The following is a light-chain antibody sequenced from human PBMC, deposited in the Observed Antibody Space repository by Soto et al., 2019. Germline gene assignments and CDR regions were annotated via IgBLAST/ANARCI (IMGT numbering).Light chain of an antibody. CDR2: KVS. Sequence: QSALTQPASVSGSPGQSITISCTGTSSDVGGYNYVSWYQQHPGKAPKLMIYKVSNRPSGVSNRFSGSKSGNMASLTISGLQAEDEADYYCSSYTTSGTPVFGTGTKLTVL. J-gene: IGLJ1*01. CDR3: SSYTTSGTPV. CDR1: SSDVGGYNY. V-gene: IGLV2-14*01.